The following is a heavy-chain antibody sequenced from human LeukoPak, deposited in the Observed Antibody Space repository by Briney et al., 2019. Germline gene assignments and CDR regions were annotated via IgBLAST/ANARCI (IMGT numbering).Heavy chain of an antibody. CDR1: GGSISSGGYY. D-gene: IGHD3-3*01. CDR2: IYHSGST. V-gene: IGHV4-30-2*01. Sequence: SQTLSLTCTVSGGSISSGGYYWSWIRQPPGKGLEWIGYIYHSGSTYYNPSLKSRVTISVDRSKNQFSLKLGSVTAADTAVYYCARHGADITTFVSWFDPWGQGTLVTVSS. J-gene: IGHJ5*02. CDR3: ARHGADITTFVSWFDP.